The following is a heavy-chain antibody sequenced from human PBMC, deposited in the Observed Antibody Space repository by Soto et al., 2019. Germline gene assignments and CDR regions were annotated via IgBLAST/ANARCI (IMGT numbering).Heavy chain of an antibody. CDR2: IYSSGST. J-gene: IGHJ6*02. CDR3: ARDGTTGTANYHYAMDV. D-gene: IGHD4-17*01. V-gene: IGHV4-4*07. Sequence: PSETLSLTCTVSGGSIKNYYWNWIRQPAGKGLEWIGRIYSSGSTNYNPSLKSRVTMSVDTSKSQFSLSLNSVTAADTAVYYCARDGTTGTANYHYAMDVLGQGTTVTVSS. CDR1: GGSIKNYY.